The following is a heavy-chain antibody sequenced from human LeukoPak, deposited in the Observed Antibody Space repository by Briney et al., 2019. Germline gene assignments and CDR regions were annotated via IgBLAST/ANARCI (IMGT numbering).Heavy chain of an antibody. CDR3: ANGGSSSWYDY. CDR1: GFTFSSYA. J-gene: IGHJ4*02. D-gene: IGHD6-13*01. CDR2: ISGSGGST. Sequence: GSLRLSCAASGFTFSSYAMSWVRQAPGKGLEWVSAISGSGGSTYYADSVKGRFIISRDNSKNTLYLQMNSLRAEDTAVYYCANGGSSSWYDYWGQGTLVTVSS. V-gene: IGHV3-23*01.